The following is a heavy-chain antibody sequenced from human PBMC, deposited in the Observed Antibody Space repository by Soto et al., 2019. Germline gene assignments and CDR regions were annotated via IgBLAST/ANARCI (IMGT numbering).Heavy chain of an antibody. Sequence: EVQLVQSGAEVKKPGESLKISCKGSGYSFTSYWIGWVRQMPGKGLEWMGIIYPGDSDTRYSPSFQGQVTISADKSISTAYLQWSSLKASDTAMYYCATNHLPPLLRFLEWTDMDVWGKGTTVTVSS. CDR1: GYSFTSYW. CDR3: ATNHLPPLLRFLEWTDMDV. V-gene: IGHV5-51*03. CDR2: IYPGDSDT. D-gene: IGHD3-3*01. J-gene: IGHJ6*04.